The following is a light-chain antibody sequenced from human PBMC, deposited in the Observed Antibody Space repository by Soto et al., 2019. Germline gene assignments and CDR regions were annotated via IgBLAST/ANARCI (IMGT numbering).Light chain of an antibody. V-gene: IGKV1-5*01. J-gene: IGKJ4*01. Sequence: DIPMTQSPSTLSASVGDRVTITCRASQSISSWLAWYQQKPGKAPKLLIYDASSLESGVPARFSGSGSGTEFTLTISSLQPDDFATYYCQQYNSYPLTFGGGTKVEIK. CDR1: QSISSW. CDR3: QQYNSYPLT. CDR2: DAS.